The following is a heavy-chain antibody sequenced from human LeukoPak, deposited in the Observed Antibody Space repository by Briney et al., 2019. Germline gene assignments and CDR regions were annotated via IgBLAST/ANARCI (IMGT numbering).Heavy chain of an antibody. Sequence: ASVKVSCKASGNTFTSYYVHWVRQAPGQGLEWMGIINPSGGSTSYAQKFQGRVTMTRDTSTSTVYMELSSLRSEDTAVYYCAREPNSGWYYFDYWGQGTLVTVSS. CDR2: INPSGGST. V-gene: IGHV1-46*01. D-gene: IGHD6-19*01. CDR3: AREPNSGWYYFDY. J-gene: IGHJ4*02. CDR1: GNTFTSYY.